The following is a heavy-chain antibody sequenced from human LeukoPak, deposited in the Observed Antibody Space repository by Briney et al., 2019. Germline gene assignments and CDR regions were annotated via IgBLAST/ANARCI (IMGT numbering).Heavy chain of an antibody. V-gene: IGHV1-69*05. CDR3: ARGYGDYAY. CDR2: IIPIFGTA. CDR1: GGTFSSYA. Sequence: ASVKVSCKASGGTFSSYAISWVRQAPGQGLEWMGGIIPIFGTANYAQKFQGRVTMTRDTSTSTVYMELSSLRSEDTAVYYCARGYGDYAYWGQGTLVTVSS. J-gene: IGHJ4*02. D-gene: IGHD4-17*01.